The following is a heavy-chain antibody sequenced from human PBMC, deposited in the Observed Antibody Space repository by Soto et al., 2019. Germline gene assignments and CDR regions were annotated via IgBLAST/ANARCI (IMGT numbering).Heavy chain of an antibody. CDR2: INHSGNT. CDR1: GASLRDNY. D-gene: IGHD2-21*02. CDR3: ARGRGDFDA. V-gene: IGHV4-34*01. Sequence: SETLSLTCAVYGASLRDNYCNWLRQPPGKGLEWIGEINHSGNTNYNPSLRSRVTISIDKSKNQLSLNLRSVSAADTAVYYCARGRGDFDAWGPGTPVPVSS. J-gene: IGHJ5*02.